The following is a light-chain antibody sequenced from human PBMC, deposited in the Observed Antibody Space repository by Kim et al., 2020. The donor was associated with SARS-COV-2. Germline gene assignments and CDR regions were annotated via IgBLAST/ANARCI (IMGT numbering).Light chain of an antibody. V-gene: IGKV1-5*03. CDR3: QQYKSYPYT. CDR1: QSISSW. Sequence: DIQMTQSPYTLSASVGDRVTITCRASQSISSWLAWYQQKPGKAPKLLIQKASNLESGVPSSFSGSGSGTEFTLTISCLQPDDFAIYYCQQYKSYPYTFGQGTKLEI. J-gene: IGKJ2*01. CDR2: KAS.